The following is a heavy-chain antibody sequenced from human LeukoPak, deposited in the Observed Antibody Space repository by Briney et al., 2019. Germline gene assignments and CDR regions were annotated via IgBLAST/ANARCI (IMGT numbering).Heavy chain of an antibody. CDR1: SIXXXY. CDR3: ARLDYDILTGYPRYYGMDV. CDR2: IYYSGST. D-gene: IGHD3-9*01. J-gene: IGHJ6*02. Sequence: SIXXXYWSWXXQXPGKGLEGIGYIYYSGSTNYNPSLKSRVTISVDTSKNQFSLKLSSVTAADTAVYYCARLDYDILTGYPRYYGMDVWGQGTTVTVSS. V-gene: IGHV4-59*08.